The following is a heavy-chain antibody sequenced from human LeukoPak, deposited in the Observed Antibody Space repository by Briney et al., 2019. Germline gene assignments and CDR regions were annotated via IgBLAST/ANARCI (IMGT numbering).Heavy chain of an antibody. CDR3: ARVRSGYYFSYYYMDV. CDR2: IYTSGST. CDR1: GGSISSGSYY. Sequence: PSETLSLTCTVSGGSISSGSYYWSWIRQPAGKGLEWIGRIYTSGSTNYNPSLKSRVTISVDTSKNQFSLKLSSVTAADTAVYYCARVRSGYYFSYYYMDVWGKGTTVTVSS. D-gene: IGHD3-22*01. J-gene: IGHJ6*03. V-gene: IGHV4-61*02.